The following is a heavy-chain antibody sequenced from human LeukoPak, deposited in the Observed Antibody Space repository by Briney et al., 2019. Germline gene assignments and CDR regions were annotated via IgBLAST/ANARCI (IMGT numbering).Heavy chain of an antibody. V-gene: IGHV1-69*13. CDR3: AIGHGPNAPMDY. Sequence: ASVKVSCKASGGAFSSSAITWVRQARGQGLEWMGGIIPLFGTANYAQKFRGRVTFPAAGPTTTAYMALTSLPSDDTAVYYCAIGHGPNAPMDYWGQGTLVTVSS. CDR2: IIPLFGTA. J-gene: IGHJ4*02. CDR1: GGAFSSSA. D-gene: IGHD4/OR15-4a*01.